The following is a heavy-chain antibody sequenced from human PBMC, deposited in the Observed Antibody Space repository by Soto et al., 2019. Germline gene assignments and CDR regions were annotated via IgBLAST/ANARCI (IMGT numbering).Heavy chain of an antibody. CDR1: GGTFSSYA. CDR2: IIPIFGTA. J-gene: IGHJ5*02. V-gene: IGHV1-69*13. D-gene: IGHD2-21*02. CDR3: AGAVTAISHKWFDP. Sequence: SVKVSCKASGGTFSSYAISWVRQAPGQGLEWMGGIIPIFGTANYAQKFQGRVTITADESTSTAYMELSSLRSEDTAVYYCAGAVTAISHKWFDPWGQGTLVTVS.